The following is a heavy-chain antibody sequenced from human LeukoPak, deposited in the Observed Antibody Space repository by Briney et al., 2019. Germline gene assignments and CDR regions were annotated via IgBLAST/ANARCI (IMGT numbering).Heavy chain of an antibody. J-gene: IGHJ5*02. CDR2: IYYSGST. CDR1: GGSISSYY. V-gene: IGHV4-59*01. Sequence: SETLSLTCTVSGGSISSYYWSWIRQPPGKGLEWIGYIYYSGSTNYNPSLKSRVTISVDTSKNQFSLKLSSVTAADTAVYYCARWGEASPQFDPWGQGTLVTVSS. D-gene: IGHD3-10*01. CDR3: ARWGEASPQFDP.